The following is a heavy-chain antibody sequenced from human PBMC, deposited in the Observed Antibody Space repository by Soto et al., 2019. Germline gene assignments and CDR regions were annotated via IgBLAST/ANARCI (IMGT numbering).Heavy chain of an antibody. CDR3: AKDVSITTSHLAH. Sequence: VRLVESGGGLVQPGRSLRLSCAASGFTFADYAMHWVRQAPGKGLEWVSSISWNSRNIDYADSVKGRFTVSRDNANNFLYLHMSSLRPEDTALYFCAKDVSITTSHLAHWGQGTLVTVSS. D-gene: IGHD1-1*01. CDR1: GFTFADYA. J-gene: IGHJ4*02. V-gene: IGHV3-9*01. CDR2: ISWNSRNI.